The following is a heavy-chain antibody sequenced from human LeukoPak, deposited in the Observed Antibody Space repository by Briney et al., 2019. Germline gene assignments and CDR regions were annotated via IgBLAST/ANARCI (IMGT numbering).Heavy chain of an antibody. CDR3: ARDYGLDY. J-gene: IGHJ4*02. D-gene: IGHD3-10*01. Sequence: GGSLRLSCAASGFTFSSYWMHWVRQAPGQGLVWVSRLNSDGSSTSYADSVKGRFTISRDNAKNTLYLQMNSLRAEDTAVYYCARDYGLDYWGQRTLVTVSS. CDR2: LNSDGSST. CDR1: GFTFSSYW. V-gene: IGHV3-74*01.